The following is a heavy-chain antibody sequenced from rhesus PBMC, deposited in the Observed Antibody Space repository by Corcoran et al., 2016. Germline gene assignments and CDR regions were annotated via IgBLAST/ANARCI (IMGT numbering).Heavy chain of an antibody. CDR1: GGSISSSY. CDR2: IYGRGSST. D-gene: IGHD1-44*02. V-gene: IGHV4-169*02. Sequence: QLQLQESGPGLVKPSETLSVTCAVSGGSISSSYWSWIRQAPGKGLGWIGDIYGRGSSTNHNPSLNGRVTLSVDTSKNQLSLKLSSVTAADTAVYYCASSWSYPEYFEFWGQGALVTVSS. CDR3: ASSWSYPEYFEF. J-gene: IGHJ1*01.